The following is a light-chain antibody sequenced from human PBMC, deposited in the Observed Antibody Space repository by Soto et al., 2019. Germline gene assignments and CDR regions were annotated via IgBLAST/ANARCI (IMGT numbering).Light chain of an antibody. Sequence: ALAQPASVSGSPGQSITISCTGTSSDVGAYYYVSWYQQHPGKAPRLMIYDVNKRPSGASTRFSGSKSGNTASLTISGLQAEDEADYYCCSYSVSDTIVVFGGGTKLTVL. CDR2: DVN. CDR1: SSDVGAYYY. V-gene: IGLV2-14*03. CDR3: CSYSVSDTIVV. J-gene: IGLJ2*01.